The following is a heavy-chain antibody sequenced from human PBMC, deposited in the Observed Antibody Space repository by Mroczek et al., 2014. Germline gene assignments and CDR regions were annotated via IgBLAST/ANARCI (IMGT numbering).Heavy chain of an antibody. CDR3: ARGLHDYDGDTLYYFDY. J-gene: IGHJ4*02. CDR2: ISADNGNT. D-gene: IGHD4-23*01. V-gene: IGHV1-18*01. Sequence: VQLVESGAEVKKPGAPVKVSCKASGYTFTTYGITWVRQAPGQGLEWMGWISADNGNTNYAQKLQGRVTMTTDTSTSTAYMELRSLRSDDTAVYYCARGLHDYDGDTLYYFDYWGQGTLVTVSS. CDR1: GYTFTTYG.